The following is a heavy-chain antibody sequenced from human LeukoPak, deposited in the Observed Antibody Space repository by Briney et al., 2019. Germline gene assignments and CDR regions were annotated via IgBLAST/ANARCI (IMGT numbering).Heavy chain of an antibody. V-gene: IGHV3-64*02. Sequence: GGSLRFSCAASGFSFSTYATHWVRQGPGKGLEYISSIRSNGGSTYYADSVKGRFTISRDNSKNTLFLQMGSLRAEDMAVYYCTRSNNIVGATYFDYWGQGTLVTVSS. CDR1: GFSFSTYA. D-gene: IGHD1-26*01. CDR3: TRSNNIVGATYFDY. CDR2: IRSNGGST. J-gene: IGHJ4*02.